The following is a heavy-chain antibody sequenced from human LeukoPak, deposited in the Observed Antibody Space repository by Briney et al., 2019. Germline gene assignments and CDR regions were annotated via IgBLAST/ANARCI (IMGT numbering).Heavy chain of an antibody. Sequence: SETLSLTCTVSGGSISSYYWSWIRQPAGKGLEWIGRIYTSGSTNYNPSLKSRVTMSVDTSKNQFSLKLSSVTAADTAVYYCARHSGIAVAGKFDYWGQGTLVTVSS. CDR2: IYTSGST. V-gene: IGHV4-4*07. D-gene: IGHD6-19*01. CDR3: ARHSGIAVAGKFDY. CDR1: GGSISSYY. J-gene: IGHJ4*02.